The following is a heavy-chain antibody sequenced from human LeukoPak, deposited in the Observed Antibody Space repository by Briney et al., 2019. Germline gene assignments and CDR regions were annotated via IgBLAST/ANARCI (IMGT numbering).Heavy chain of an antibody. CDR3: ARGRREQWLSMHGAFDI. Sequence: GRSLRLSCAASGFTFSSYAMHWVRQAPGKGLEWVAVISYDGSNKYYADSVKGRFTISRDNSKNTLYLQMNSLRAEDTAVYYCARGRREQWLSMHGAFDIWGQGTMVTVSS. V-gene: IGHV3-30*04. CDR2: ISYDGSNK. J-gene: IGHJ3*02. CDR1: GFTFSSYA. D-gene: IGHD6-19*01.